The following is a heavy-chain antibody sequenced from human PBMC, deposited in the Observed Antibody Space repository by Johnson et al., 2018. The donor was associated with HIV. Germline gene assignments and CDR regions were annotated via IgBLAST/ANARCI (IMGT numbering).Heavy chain of an antibody. V-gene: IGHV3-30-3*01. D-gene: IGHD6-13*01. CDR1: GFTVSSNY. Sequence: QVQLVESGGGLVQPGGSLRLSCAASGFTVSSNYMSWVRQAPGKGLEWVAVISYDGSNKYYADSVKGRFTISRDNSKNTLYRQMNSLRAVDTAVTYCAKRPDRIAAAGPNAFDIWGQGTMVTVSS. CDR3: AKRPDRIAAAGPNAFDI. J-gene: IGHJ3*02. CDR2: ISYDGSNK.